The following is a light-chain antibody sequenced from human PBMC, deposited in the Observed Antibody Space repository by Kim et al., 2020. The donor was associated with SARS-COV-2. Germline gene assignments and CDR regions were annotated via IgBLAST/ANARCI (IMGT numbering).Light chain of an antibody. CDR1: SLRSYY. V-gene: IGLV3-19*01. J-gene: IGLJ2*01. CDR2: GKN. Sequence: SSELTQDPAVSVALGQTVRITCQGDSLRSYYASWYQQKPGQAPVLVIYGKNNRASGIPDRFSGSSSGNTASLTITGAQAEDEADYYCNSRDSSGNHLVVF. CDR3: NSRDSSGNHLVV.